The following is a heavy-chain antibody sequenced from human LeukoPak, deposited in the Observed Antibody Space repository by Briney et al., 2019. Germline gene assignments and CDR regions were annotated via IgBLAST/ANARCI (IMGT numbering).Heavy chain of an antibody. CDR3: ARSLRRDCDSTSCWAALDI. CDR2: ISSSSTYT. J-gene: IGHJ3*02. CDR1: GFTFSDYY. Sequence: GGSLRLSCAASGFTFSDYYTSWIRLAPGKGPEWVSYISSSSTYTNYADSVKGRFTISRDNAKNSLYLQMNSLRAEDTAVYYCARSLRRDCDSTSCWAALDIWGQGTTVTVSS. D-gene: IGHD2-2*01. V-gene: IGHV3-11*03.